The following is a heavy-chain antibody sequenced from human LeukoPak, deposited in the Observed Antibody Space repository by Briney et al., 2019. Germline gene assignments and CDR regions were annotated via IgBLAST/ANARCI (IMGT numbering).Heavy chain of an antibody. CDR2: IYFSGNT. D-gene: IGHD1-1*01. V-gene: IGHV4-4*07. CDR3: ARSIGTAMGIQGFES. Sequence: SETLSLTCTVSGASISSQYWNWIRQPAGQGLEWIGRIYFSGNTDYNPSLKSRVTVSADTSKNQFSLQLRSVTAADTAVYYCARSIGTAMGIQGFESWGQGSLVTVSS. J-gene: IGHJ4*02. CDR1: GASISSQY.